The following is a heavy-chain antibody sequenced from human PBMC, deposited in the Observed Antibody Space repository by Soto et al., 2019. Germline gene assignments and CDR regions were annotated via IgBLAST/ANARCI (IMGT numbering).Heavy chain of an antibody. CDR1: GFTFSSYS. Sequence: GGSLRLSCEASGFTFSSYSINWVRQAPGKGLEWVSSISSSSSYIYYADSVKGRFTIYRDNAKKSLYLQMNSLRAEDTAVYYCARDAIAARRPFDYWGWGNLVTVSS. V-gene: IGHV3-21*01. CDR2: ISSSSSYI. J-gene: IGHJ4*02. D-gene: IGHD6-6*01. CDR3: ARDAIAARRPFDY.